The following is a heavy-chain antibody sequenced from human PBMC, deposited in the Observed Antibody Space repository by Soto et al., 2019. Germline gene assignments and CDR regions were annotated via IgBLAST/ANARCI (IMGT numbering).Heavy chain of an antibody. CDR2: IYWDGDD. V-gene: IGHV2-5*02. CDR1: GFSVSTRGVG. Sequence: QITLKESGPTLVKPTQTLTMTCTVSGFSVSTRGVGVGWIRQPPGKALEWVALIYWDGDDRYSPSLKSRLTITKDTAKNVAVLTMNNMDPADTTTYYCARPQSGGRYSDNWGPGSLVTVSS. CDR3: ARPQSGGRYSDN. J-gene: IGHJ4*02. D-gene: IGHD3-16*01.